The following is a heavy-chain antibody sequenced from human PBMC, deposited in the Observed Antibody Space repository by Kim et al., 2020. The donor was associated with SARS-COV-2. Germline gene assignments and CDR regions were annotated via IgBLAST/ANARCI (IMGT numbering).Heavy chain of an antibody. CDR2: ITSSSSTI. J-gene: IGHJ2*01. CDR3: ARFDI. CDR1: GFSFSSYS. V-gene: IGHV3-48*01. Sequence: GGSLILSCAASGFSFSSYSMNWVRQAPGKGLEWVSYITSSSSTIYYADSVKGRFSVSRDDGKNSLYLQMHSLRAEDTAVYYCARFDIWGRGTLVIVSS.